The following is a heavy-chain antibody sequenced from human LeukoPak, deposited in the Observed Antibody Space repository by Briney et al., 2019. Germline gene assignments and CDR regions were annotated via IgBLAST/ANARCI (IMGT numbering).Heavy chain of an antibody. CDR3: ARDVLHRIHYDSSAYYPGSSY. J-gene: IGHJ4*02. Sequence: AEPVSHKPCLYWLTSHWFIWLRLAPPPALEWTGWVWAYNVYTYYAQKLQGRVTMTTDTSTSTAYMELRSLRSDDTAVYYCARDVLHRIHYDSSAYYPGSSYWGQGTLVTVSS. CDR2: VWAYNVYT. CDR1: LYWLTSHW. D-gene: IGHD3-22*01. V-gene: IGHV1-18*01.